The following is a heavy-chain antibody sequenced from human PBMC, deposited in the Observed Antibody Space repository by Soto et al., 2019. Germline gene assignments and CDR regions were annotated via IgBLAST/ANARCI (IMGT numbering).Heavy chain of an antibody. D-gene: IGHD1-1*01. V-gene: IGHV4-31*03. CDR2: IYYSGST. Sequence: QVQLQESGPGLVKPSQTLSLTCTVSGGSISSGGYYWSWIRQHPGKGLEWIGYIYYSGSTYYNPSHKSRVTISVDTSKNQFSLKLSSVTAADTAVYYCARGKNEGWHWFDPWGQGTLVTVSS. CDR3: ARGKNEGWHWFDP. J-gene: IGHJ5*02. CDR1: GGSISSGGYY.